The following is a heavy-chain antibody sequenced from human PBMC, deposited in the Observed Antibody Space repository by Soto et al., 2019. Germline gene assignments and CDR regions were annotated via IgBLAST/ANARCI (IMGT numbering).Heavy chain of an antibody. CDR1: GGSISSYY. CDR3: ARTLRYGDYVWFDP. CDR2: IYYSGST. V-gene: IGHV4-59*01. D-gene: IGHD4-17*01. J-gene: IGHJ5*02. Sequence: SETLSLTCTVSGGSISSYYWSWIRQPPGKGLEWIGYIYYSGSTNYNPSLKSRVTISVDTSKNQFSLKLSSVTAADTAVYYCARTLRYGDYVWFDPWGQGTLVTVSS.